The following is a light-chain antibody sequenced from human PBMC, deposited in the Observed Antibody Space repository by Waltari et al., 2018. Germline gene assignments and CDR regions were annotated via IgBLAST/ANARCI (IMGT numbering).Light chain of an antibody. CDR1: SSDVGGYKY. V-gene: IGLV2-14*03. J-gene: IGLJ3*02. CDR3: SSYTSSSTCV. CDR2: DVS. Sequence: QSALTQPASVSGSPGQSITISCTGTSSDVGGYKYVSWYQQHPGKAPKLMIYDVSNRPTGVSKLFSGSKSGNTASLTISGLQAEDEADYYFSSYTSSSTCVFGGGTKLTVL.